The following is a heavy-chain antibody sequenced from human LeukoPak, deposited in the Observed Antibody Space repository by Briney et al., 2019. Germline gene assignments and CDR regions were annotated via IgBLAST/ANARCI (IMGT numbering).Heavy chain of an antibody. V-gene: IGHV3-23*01. CDR2: ISGSGGTT. Sequence: GGSLRLSCAASGFTFNSYAMSWVRQAPGKGLEWVSAISGSGGTTNYADSVNGRFTISRDNSKDTLFLQVNSLRVEDTAVYYCAKHPRHCGGDCYSDFASWGQGTLVTVSS. D-gene: IGHD2-21*02. J-gene: IGHJ4*02. CDR1: GFTFNSYA. CDR3: AKHPRHCGGDCYSDFAS.